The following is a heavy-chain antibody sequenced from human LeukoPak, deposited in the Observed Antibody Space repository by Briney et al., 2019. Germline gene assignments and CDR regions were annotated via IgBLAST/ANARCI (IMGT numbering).Heavy chain of an antibody. CDR2: INHSGST. D-gene: IGHD3-22*01. J-gene: IGHJ4*02. CDR3: ARARYYYDSSGFFDY. Sequence: SETLSRTCAVYGGSFSGYYWSWIRQPPGKGLEWIGEINHSGSTNYNPSLKSRVTISVDTSKNQFSLKLSSVTAADTAVYYCARARYYYDSSGFFDYWGQGTLVTVSS. CDR1: GGSFSGYY. V-gene: IGHV4-34*01.